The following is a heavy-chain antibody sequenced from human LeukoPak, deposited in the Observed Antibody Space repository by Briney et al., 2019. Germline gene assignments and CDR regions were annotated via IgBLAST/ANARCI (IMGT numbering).Heavy chain of an antibody. Sequence: GGSLRLSCAASGFTFSSYSMNWVRQAPGKGLEWVSYISSSSSTIYYADSVKGRFTISRDNAKNSLYLQMNSLRAEDTAVYYCARDRIVVVPAAMDRIQSGGNWGQGTLVTVSS. CDR2: ISSSSSTI. J-gene: IGHJ4*02. V-gene: IGHV3-48*01. CDR3: ARDRIVVVPAAMDRIQSGGN. D-gene: IGHD2-2*01. CDR1: GFTFSSYS.